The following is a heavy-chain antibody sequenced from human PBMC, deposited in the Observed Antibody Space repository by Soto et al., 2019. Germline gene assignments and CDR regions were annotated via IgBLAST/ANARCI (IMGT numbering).Heavy chain of an antibody. J-gene: IGHJ4*02. V-gene: IGHV3-21*01. CDR2: ISSSSGHI. CDR3: TRHWLATREFDY. D-gene: IGHD1-26*01. CDR1: GFTCSSYS. Sequence: GGSLRLSCAASGFTCSSYSMNWVRQAPGKGLEWVSSISSSSGHIYYADSLKGRFTISRDNAKNSLYLQMNSLRAEDTAVYYCTRHWLATREFDYWGQGTLVTVSS.